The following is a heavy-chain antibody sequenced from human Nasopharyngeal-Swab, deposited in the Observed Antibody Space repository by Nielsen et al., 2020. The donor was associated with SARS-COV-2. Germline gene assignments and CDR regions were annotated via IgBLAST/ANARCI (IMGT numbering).Heavy chain of an antibody. V-gene: IGHV3-48*04. J-gene: IGHJ6*02. CDR3: ARDTPTPDTAMIRGWLGLYYYYGMDV. CDR2: ISSSSSTI. Sequence: WIHQPPGKGLEWVSYISSSSSTIYYADSVKGRFTISRDNAKNSLYLQMNSLRAEDTAVYYCARDTPTPDTAMIRGWLGLYYYYGMDVWGQGTTVTVSS. D-gene: IGHD5-18*01.